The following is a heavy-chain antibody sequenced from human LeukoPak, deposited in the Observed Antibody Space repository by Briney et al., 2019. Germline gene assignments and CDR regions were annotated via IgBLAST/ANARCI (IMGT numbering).Heavy chain of an antibody. V-gene: IGHV4-34*01. J-gene: IGHJ5*02. Sequence: SETLSLTCAAYGGSFSGYYWSWIRQPPGKGLEWIGEINHSGSTNYNPSLKSRVTISVDTSKNQFSLQPSSVTAADTAVYYCARPRRYYYGSGSPSVWFDPWAQGTLVTVSS. CDR2: INHSGST. CDR1: GGSFSGYY. D-gene: IGHD3-10*01. CDR3: ARPRRYYYGSGSPSVWFDP.